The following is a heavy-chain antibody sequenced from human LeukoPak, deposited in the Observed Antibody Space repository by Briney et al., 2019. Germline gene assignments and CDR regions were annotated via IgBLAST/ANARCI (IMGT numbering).Heavy chain of an antibody. CDR2: IWIDRSYR. D-gene: IGHD3-9*01. J-gene: IGHJ5*02. Sequence: GGTLRLSCTASGFTFSTHGITWVRQPPRTGLEREAIIWIDRSYRNYGDPAHGRFAITRDNFRNTLYLEMNSLRAEDTAVYYCARGGGPNLTGQSNWFDLWGQGTLVTVSS. CDR3: ARGGGPNLTGQSNWFDL. CDR1: GFTFSTHG. V-gene: IGHV3-33*01.